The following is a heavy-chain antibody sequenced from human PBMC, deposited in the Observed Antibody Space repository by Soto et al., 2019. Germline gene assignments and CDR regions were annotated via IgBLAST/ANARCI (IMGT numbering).Heavy chain of an antibody. V-gene: IGHV4-39*01. CDR2: IHYSGST. Sequence: QLLVSGPGLVKPSETLSLICTVSGGSVSSGHYHWGWIRQPPGKGLQYIASIHYSGSTHYNPSLRSRVTIFVDTSNNQFSLKLSSVTAADTAVYYCARADGFGVVTPFIDYWCQGTLVTVSS. D-gene: IGHD3-3*01. CDR3: ARADGFGVVTPFIDY. CDR1: GGSVSSGHYH. J-gene: IGHJ4*02.